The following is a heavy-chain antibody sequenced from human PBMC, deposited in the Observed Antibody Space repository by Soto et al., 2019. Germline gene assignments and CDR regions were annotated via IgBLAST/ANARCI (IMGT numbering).Heavy chain of an antibody. CDR2: IYYSGST. V-gene: IGHV4-31*03. D-gene: IGHD3-10*01. J-gene: IGHJ4*02. CDR1: GGSISSGGYY. Sequence: SETLSLTCTVSGGSISSGGYYWSWIRQHPGKGLEWIGYIYYSGSTYYNPSLKSRVTISVDTSKNQFSLKLSSVTAADTAVYYCARGDLDYYGSGSLSPFDYWGQGTLVTV. CDR3: ARGDLDYYGSGSLSPFDY.